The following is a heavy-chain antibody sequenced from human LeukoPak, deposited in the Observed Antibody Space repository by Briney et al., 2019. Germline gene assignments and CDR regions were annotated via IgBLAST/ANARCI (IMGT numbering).Heavy chain of an antibody. D-gene: IGHD5-24*01. J-gene: IGHJ3*02. CDR2: ISAYNGNT. CDR1: GYTFTSYG. Sequence: ASVKVSCKASGYTFTSYGISWVRQSPGQGLEWMGWISAYNGNTNYAQKFQGRVTMTTDTPTRTAYMELRSLRSDDTAVHYCAREGMATITRDAFDIWGQGTMVTVSS. CDR3: AREGMATITRDAFDI. V-gene: IGHV1-18*01.